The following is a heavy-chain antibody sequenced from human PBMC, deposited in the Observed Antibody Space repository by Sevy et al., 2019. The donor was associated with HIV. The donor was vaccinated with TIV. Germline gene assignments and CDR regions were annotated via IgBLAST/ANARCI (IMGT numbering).Heavy chain of an antibody. CDR1: GFTFSTYD. CDR3: ARACTAAGYKSGPIDAFDV. V-gene: IGHV3-13*01. J-gene: IGHJ3*01. D-gene: IGHD6-13*01. Sequence: GGSLRLSCAASGFTFSTYDMHWVRQVAGEGLEWVSGIGTLLDTYYAASVKGRFIISRDNAKNSLFLQMNSLRAGDTAISYCARACTAAGYKSGPIDAFDVWGQGTVVTVSS. CDR2: IGTLLDT.